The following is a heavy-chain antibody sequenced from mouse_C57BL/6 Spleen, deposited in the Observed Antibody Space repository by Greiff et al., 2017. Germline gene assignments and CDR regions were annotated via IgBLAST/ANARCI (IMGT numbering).Heavy chain of an antibody. Sequence: QVQLQQPGAELVKPGASVKLSCKASGYTFTSYWMHWVKQRPGQGLEWIGMIHPNSGSTNYNEKFKSKATLTVDKSSSTAYMQLSSLTSEDSAVYYCAREGGYDDVSYGYYAMDYWGQGTSVTVSS. CDR2: IHPNSGST. CDR3: AREGGYDDVSYGYYAMDY. CDR1: GYTFTSYW. V-gene: IGHV1-64*01. D-gene: IGHD2-4*01. J-gene: IGHJ4*01.